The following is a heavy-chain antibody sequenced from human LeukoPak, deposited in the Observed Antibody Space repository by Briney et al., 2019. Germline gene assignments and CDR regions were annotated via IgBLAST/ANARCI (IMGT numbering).Heavy chain of an antibody. D-gene: IGHD3-3*01. CDR3: ARESEYDFWTGSYFDY. V-gene: IGHV3-21*01. CDR2: ISSTGSYI. Sequence: KPGGSLRLSCAASGFTFSSYEMNWVRQAPGEGLEWVSSISSTGSYIYYADSLKGRFTISRYNAKNSLYLQMNSLRADDTAVYYCARESEYDFWTGSYFDYWGQGTLVTVSS. CDR1: GFTFSSYE. J-gene: IGHJ4*02.